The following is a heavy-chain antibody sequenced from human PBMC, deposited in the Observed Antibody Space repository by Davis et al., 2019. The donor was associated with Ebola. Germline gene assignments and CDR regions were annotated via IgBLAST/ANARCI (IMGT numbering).Heavy chain of an antibody. V-gene: IGHV3-53*05. CDR1: GFTVSSNY. Sequence: GESLKISCAASGFTVSSNYMSWVRQAPGKGLEWVSVIYSGGITYYADSVKGRFTISRDNSKNTLYLQMNSLRAEDTAVYYCATQTEMRYWGQGTLVTVSS. D-gene: IGHD5-24*01. CDR2: IYSGGIT. CDR3: ATQTEMRY. J-gene: IGHJ4*02.